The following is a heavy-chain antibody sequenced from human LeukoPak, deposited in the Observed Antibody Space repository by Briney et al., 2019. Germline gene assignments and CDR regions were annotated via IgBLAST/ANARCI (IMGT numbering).Heavy chain of an antibody. Sequence: GGSLRLSCAASGFTFSSCGMHWVRQAPGKGLEWVAVIWYDGSNKYYADSVKGRFTISRDNSKNTLYLQMNSLRAEDTAVYYCAKGRSGSYYEFDYWGQGTLVTVSS. D-gene: IGHD1-26*01. CDR3: AKGRSGSYYEFDY. CDR2: IWYDGSNK. V-gene: IGHV3-33*06. J-gene: IGHJ4*02. CDR1: GFTFSSCG.